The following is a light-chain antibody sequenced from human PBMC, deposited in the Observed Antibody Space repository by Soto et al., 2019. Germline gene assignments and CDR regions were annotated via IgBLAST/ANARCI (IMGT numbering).Light chain of an antibody. Sequence: EIVITQSPATLSVSPGERATLSCRASQSVSSNLAWYQQKPGQAPRLLIYGASTRATGIPARFSGSGSGTEFTLTISGLQSEDSGVYYCLQHYSWPWTFGQGTKVDIK. CDR2: GAS. V-gene: IGKV3-15*01. CDR3: LQHYSWPWT. CDR1: QSVSSN. J-gene: IGKJ1*01.